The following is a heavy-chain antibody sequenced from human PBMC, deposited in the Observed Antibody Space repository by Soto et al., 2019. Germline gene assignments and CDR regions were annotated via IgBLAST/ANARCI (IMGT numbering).Heavy chain of an antibody. D-gene: IGHD2-2*03. CDR2: ISAYSGNT. Sequence: QVLLVQSGAEVKKPGASVKVSCKASGYTFSNYGIGWVRQAPGQGLEWMGWISAYSGNTDYARNLQGRVTMTTDTSTSTAYMERRSLGSHDTAVYYCARVNGYCTSTSCFDYWGRGTLVTVSS. V-gene: IGHV1-18*01. J-gene: IGHJ4*02. CDR1: GYTFSNYG. CDR3: ARVNGYCTSTSCFDY.